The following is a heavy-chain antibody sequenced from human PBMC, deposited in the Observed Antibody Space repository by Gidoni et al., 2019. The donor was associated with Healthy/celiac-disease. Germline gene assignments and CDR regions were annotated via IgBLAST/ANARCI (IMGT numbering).Heavy chain of an antibody. CDR3: ARIAAAGTWYYGMDV. CDR2: INHSGST. Sequence: QVQLQQWGAGLLKPSETLSLTCAVYGWSFSGYYWSWIRQHPGKGLEWIGEINHSGSTNYHPTLKSRVTISVDTSKNQFSLKLSSVTAADTAVYYCARIAAAGTWYYGMDVWGQGTTVTVSS. J-gene: IGHJ6*02. V-gene: IGHV4-34*01. D-gene: IGHD6-13*01. CDR1: GWSFSGYY.